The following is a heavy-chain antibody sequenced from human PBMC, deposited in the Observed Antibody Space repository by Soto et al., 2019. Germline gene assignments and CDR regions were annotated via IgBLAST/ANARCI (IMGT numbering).Heavy chain of an antibody. Sequence: VGSLRLSCAVSGFTLTTYSMNWVRQAPGRGLEWISFINKNGFTIYYADSVKGRFTISRDYAKNSLYLQMDTLRHEDTAVYYCARGAVTGTSVLDYWGLGTLVTVSS. D-gene: IGHD6-19*01. CDR1: GFTLTTYS. CDR3: ARGAVTGTSVLDY. CDR2: INKNGFTI. J-gene: IGHJ4*02. V-gene: IGHV3-48*02.